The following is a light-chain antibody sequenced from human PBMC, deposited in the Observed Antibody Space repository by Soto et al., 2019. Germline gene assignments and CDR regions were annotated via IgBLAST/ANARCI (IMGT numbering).Light chain of an antibody. CDR1: HDIRKY. CDR2: DAS. Sequence: DIQMTQSPSSLSASVGDRVTITCQASHDIRKYLNWYQQKPGKAPRLLIYDASNMEKGVPSRFTGSGSGTDFILTISSLQPEDIATYYSQQYENFPITFGQGTRLEI. J-gene: IGKJ5*01. V-gene: IGKV1-33*01. CDR3: QQYENFPIT.